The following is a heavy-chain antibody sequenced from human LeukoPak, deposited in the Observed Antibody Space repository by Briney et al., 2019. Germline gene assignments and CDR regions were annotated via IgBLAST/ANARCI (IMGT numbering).Heavy chain of an antibody. CDR2: ISGNGGDI. D-gene: IGHD5-24*01. CDR1: GFSFGGHY. V-gene: IGHV3-11*01. J-gene: IGHJ4*02. CDR3: VRHAGRAGCH. Sequence: PGGSLPLSCAASGFSFGGHYMSWVRQAPGKGPEWISYISGNGGDIAYADSVKGRFTISRDNAKNSLHLQMNSLRVEDTAVYHCVRHAGRAGCHWGQGTPIAVSS.